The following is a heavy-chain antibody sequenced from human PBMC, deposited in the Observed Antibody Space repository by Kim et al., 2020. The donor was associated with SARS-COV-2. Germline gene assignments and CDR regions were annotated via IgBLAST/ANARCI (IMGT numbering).Heavy chain of an antibody. CDR2: INTNTGNP. V-gene: IGHV7-4-1*02. CDR1: GYTFTSYA. Sequence: ASVKVSCKASGYTFTSYAMNWVRQAPGQGLEWMGWINTNTGNPTYAQGFTGRFVFSLDTSVSTAYLQISSLKAADTAVYYCARTLLRYFDWLTGSYYYYGMDVWGQGTTVTVSS. D-gene: IGHD3-9*01. J-gene: IGHJ6*02. CDR3: ARTLLRYFDWLTGSYYYYGMDV.